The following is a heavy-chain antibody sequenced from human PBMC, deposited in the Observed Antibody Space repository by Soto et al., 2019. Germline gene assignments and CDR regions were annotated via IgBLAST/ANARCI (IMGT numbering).Heavy chain of an antibody. CDR3: ASRDPGTSVDY. D-gene: IGHD1-7*01. Sequence: SETLSLTCAVSGGSFTINNWWTWVRQPPGQGLEWIGEIYRTGSTNYNPSLKSRVTISLDKYENQFSLKVTSLTAADTAVYYCASRDPGTSVDYWGQGTLVTVSS. V-gene: IGHV4-4*02. J-gene: IGHJ4*02. CDR2: IYRTGST. CDR1: GGSFTINNW.